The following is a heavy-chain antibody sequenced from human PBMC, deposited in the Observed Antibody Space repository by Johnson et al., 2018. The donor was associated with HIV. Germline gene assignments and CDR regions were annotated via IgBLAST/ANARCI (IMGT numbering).Heavy chain of an antibody. CDR2: IWYDGLNK. Sequence: VQLVESGGGVVQPGRSLRLSCVASGFTFRNYGMHWVRQAPGKGLEWVAVIWYDGLNKYYADSVKGRVTISRDDSKNTLYLRLNSLRPEDSAVYYCARASVSSPRYSSSSDDAFDIWGQGTMVTVSS. D-gene: IGHD6-6*01. CDR3: ARASVSSPRYSSSSDDAFDI. CDR1: GFTFRNYG. V-gene: IGHV3-33*08. J-gene: IGHJ3*02.